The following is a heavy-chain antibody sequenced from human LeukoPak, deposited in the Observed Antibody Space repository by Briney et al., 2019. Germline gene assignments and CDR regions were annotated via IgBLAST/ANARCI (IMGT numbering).Heavy chain of an antibody. J-gene: IGHJ4*02. Sequence: ASETLSLTCTVSGGSLSRYYWSWIRQPPGKGLEWNGYIYYSGSTNYNPSLKSRVTISVDTSKNQFSLKLSSVTAADTAVYYCARAVGFEEFHYWGQGTLVTVSS. CDR2: IYYSGST. CDR3: ARAVGFEEFHY. V-gene: IGHV4-59*01. D-gene: IGHD3-10*01. CDR1: GGSLSRYY.